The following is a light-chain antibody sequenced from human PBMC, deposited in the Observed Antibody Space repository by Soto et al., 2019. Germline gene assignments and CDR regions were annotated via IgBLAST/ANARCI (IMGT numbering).Light chain of an antibody. CDR1: SSNIGTKP. CDR2: SDN. J-gene: IGLJ3*02. CDR3: ATWDDGMYGPV. Sequence: QYVLTQPPSASGTPGQRVTISCYGSSSNIGTKPVQGYLQLPGTDPNLLIYSDNERPSGVPDRLSGSKSGTSTSLAISGLQSEDEADYHCATWDDGMYGPVFGGGTKLTVL. V-gene: IGLV1-44*01.